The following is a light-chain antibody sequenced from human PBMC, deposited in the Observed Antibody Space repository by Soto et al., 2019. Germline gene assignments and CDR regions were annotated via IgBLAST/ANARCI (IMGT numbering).Light chain of an antibody. CDR1: SSDIGGYNY. CDR2: EVS. CDR3: SSYTNTSTLYV. V-gene: IGLV2-14*01. J-gene: IGLJ1*01. Sequence: QSVLTQPASVSGSPGQSITISCTGTSSDIGGYNYVSWYQQQPGKAPTLIIYEVSDRPSGISIRFSGSKSGNTASLTISGLQAEDEAYYFCSSYTNTSTLYVFGTGTKVTVL.